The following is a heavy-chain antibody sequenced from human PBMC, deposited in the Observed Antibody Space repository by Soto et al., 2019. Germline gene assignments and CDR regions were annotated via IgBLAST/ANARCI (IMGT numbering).Heavy chain of an antibody. Sequence: GGSLRLSCAASGFTFSDYYMSWIRQAPGKGLEWVSYISSSGSTIYYADSVKGRFTISRDNAKNSLYLQMNSLRAEDTAVYYCAGNYDSDDAFDIWGQGTMVTVSS. CDR1: GFTFSDYY. CDR3: AGNYDSDDAFDI. V-gene: IGHV3-11*01. J-gene: IGHJ3*02. D-gene: IGHD3-3*01. CDR2: ISSSGSTI.